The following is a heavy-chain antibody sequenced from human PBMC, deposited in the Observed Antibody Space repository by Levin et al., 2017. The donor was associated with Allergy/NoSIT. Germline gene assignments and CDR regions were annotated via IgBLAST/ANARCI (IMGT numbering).Heavy chain of an antibody. Sequence: SQTLSLTCTVSGGSISSGDYYWSWIRQPPGKGLEWIGYIYYSGSTYYNPSLKSRVTISVDTSKNQFSLKLSSVTAADTAVYYCARAKEMATIDAFDIWCQGTMVTVSS. CDR2: IYYSGST. J-gene: IGHJ3*02. CDR3: ARAKEMATIDAFDI. D-gene: IGHD5-24*01. CDR1: GGSISSGDYY. V-gene: IGHV4-30-4*01.